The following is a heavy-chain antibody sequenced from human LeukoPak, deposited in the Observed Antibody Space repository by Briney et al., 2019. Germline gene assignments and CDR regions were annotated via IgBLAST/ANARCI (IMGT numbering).Heavy chain of an antibody. CDR1: GGAIISDNFY. V-gene: IGHV4-39*01. J-gene: IGHJ4*02. Sequence: PSETLSLTGTVSGGAIISDNFYWGWVRQPPGKGLEWVGSINYSGTTYYNPSLRSRLSISVDTSRTQFFLRLNSVTAADTAVYYCGRLFDSWGQGILVTVSS. CDR3: GRLFDS. CDR2: INYSGTT.